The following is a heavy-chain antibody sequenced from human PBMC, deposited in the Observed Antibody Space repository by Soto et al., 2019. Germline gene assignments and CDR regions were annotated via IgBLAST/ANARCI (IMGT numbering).Heavy chain of an antibody. J-gene: IGHJ4*02. D-gene: IGHD3-22*01. CDR1: GGSISSYY. Sequence: SETLSLTCSVSGGSISSYYWTWIRQPPGRGLEYIGYISYSGNTYYNPSLRGRVTISLDTSKDQFSLQLSSVTAADMAVYYCARENYASSGAPFLDYWGQGTLVTVSS. CDR2: ISYSGNT. CDR3: ARENYASSGAPFLDY. V-gene: IGHV4-59*01.